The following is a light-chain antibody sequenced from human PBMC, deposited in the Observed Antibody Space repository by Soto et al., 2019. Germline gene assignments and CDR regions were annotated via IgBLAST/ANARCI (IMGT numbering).Light chain of an antibody. J-gene: IGLJ1*01. CDR3: SSYTSSSTLLYV. V-gene: IGLV2-14*01. CDR1: SSDVGGYNY. CDR2: EVS. Sequence: SVLTPPASVSGSPGQSITISCTGTSSDVGGYNYVSWYQQHPGKAPKLMIYEVSNRPSGVSNRFSGSKSGNTASLTISGLQAEDEADYYCSSYTSSSTLLYVFGTGTKVTVL.